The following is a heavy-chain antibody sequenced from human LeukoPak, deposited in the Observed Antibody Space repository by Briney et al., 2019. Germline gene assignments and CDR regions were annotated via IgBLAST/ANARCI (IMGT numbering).Heavy chain of an antibody. V-gene: IGHV3-48*03. J-gene: IGHJ3*02. CDR3: VRGGYCSSTICYWYNAFDM. D-gene: IGHD2-2*01. CDR1: GFTFSSYE. CDR2: IATGGSAI. Sequence: GGSLRLFCAASGFTFSSYEMSWVRQAPGKGLEWVSYIATGGSAIYYADSVKGRFTISRDNAKNSLYLQMNSLRAEDMAVYYCVRGGYCSSTICYWYNAFDMWGQGTMVTVSS.